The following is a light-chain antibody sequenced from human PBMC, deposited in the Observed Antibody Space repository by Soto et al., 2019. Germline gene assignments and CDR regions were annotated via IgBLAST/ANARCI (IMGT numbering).Light chain of an antibody. CDR1: QSVTNSF. CDR2: GAS. Sequence: EIVLAQSPGTLSLSPGERATLSCRASQSVTNSFLAWYQQKPGQAPRLLIYGASRRATGIPDRFTGSGSGTDFTLTISRLVPEDFAVYYCQQYVSSPWAFSQGTKVDIK. V-gene: IGKV3-20*01. CDR3: QQYVSSPWA. J-gene: IGKJ1*01.